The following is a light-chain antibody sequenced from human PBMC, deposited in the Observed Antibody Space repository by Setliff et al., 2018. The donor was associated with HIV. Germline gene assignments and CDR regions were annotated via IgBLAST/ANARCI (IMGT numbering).Light chain of an antibody. J-gene: IGLJ1*01. CDR2: EVS. Sequence: QSALAQPPSVSGSPGQSITISCTGTSTDVGTYNLVSWYQQHPGKAPKVMIYEVSKRPSGISNRFSGSKSGNTASLTISGLQPEDESDYYCCSYASGSTSLFVFGTGTKVTVL. CDR1: STDVGTYNL. CDR3: CSYASGSTSLFV. V-gene: IGLV2-23*02.